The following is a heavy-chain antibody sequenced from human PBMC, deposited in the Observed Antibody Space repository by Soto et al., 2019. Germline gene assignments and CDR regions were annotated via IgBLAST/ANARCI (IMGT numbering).Heavy chain of an antibody. CDR1: GFPFDDYG. D-gene: IGHD4-17*01. Sequence: EVQLVESGGGAVRPGGSLRLSCAASGFPFDDYGMSWVRQAPGKGLEWVSGINRHGGSTGYADSVNGRSTISRDNAKNSLHLHMNSLRAEDTAFDYCARTPGYYGDFFDYWGQGTLVTVSA. CDR2: INRHGGST. J-gene: IGHJ4*02. CDR3: ARTPGYYGDFFDY. V-gene: IGHV3-20*04.